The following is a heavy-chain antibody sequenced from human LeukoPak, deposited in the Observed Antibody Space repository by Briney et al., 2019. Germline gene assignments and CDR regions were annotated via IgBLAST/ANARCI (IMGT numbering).Heavy chain of an antibody. J-gene: IGHJ4*02. CDR3: AIRGYSGYEPPFDY. D-gene: IGHD5-12*01. CDR1: GYSISSGYY. Sequence: SETLSLTCTVSGYSISSGYYWGWIRQPPGKGLERIGSIYHSGSTYYNPSLKSRVTISVDTSKNQFSLKLSSVTAADTAVYYCAIRGYSGYEPPFDYWGQGTLVTVSS. V-gene: IGHV4-38-2*02. CDR2: IYHSGST.